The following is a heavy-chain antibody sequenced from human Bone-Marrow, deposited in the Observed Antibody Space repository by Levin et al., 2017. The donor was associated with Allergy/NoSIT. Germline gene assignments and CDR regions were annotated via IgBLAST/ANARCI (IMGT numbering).Heavy chain of an antibody. CDR2: VSGSDDST. V-gene: IGHV3-23*01. D-gene: IGHD1-26*01. CDR3: AKGNSDPWTEVWSPDYSGHDALDV. CDR1: GFTFSNYA. Sequence: PGGSLRLSCEASGFTFSNYAMSWVRQAPGKGLEWVSSVSGSDDSTKSADSVRGRFTISRDNSKNTLSLQMNSLRVEDTAIYYCAKGNSDPWTEVWSPDYSGHDALDVWGQGASVTVS. J-gene: IGHJ6*02.